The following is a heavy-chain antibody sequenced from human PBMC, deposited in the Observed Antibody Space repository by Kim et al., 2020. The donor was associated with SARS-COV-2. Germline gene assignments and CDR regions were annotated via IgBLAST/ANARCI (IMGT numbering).Heavy chain of an antibody. J-gene: IGHJ5*02. CDR2: IYHSGST. Sequence: SETLSLTCTVSGYSISSGYYWGWIRQPPGKGLEWIGSIYHSGSTYYNPSLKSRVTISVDTSKNQFSLKLSSVTAADTAVYYCARVTGVVIPFDPWGQGTLVTVSS. D-gene: IGHD3-22*01. CDR1: GYSISSGYY. V-gene: IGHV4-38-2*02. CDR3: ARVTGVVIPFDP.